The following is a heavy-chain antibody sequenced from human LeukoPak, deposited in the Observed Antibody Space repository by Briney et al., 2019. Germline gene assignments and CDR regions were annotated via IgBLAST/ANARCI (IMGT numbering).Heavy chain of an antibody. Sequence: PSETLSLTCAVFGASFSGYYWSWIRQPPGKGLEWIGEINHGGSTNYNPSLKSRVTISVDTSKNQFSLKLSSVTAADTAVYYCARGRGGNTLSYYYYMDVWGKGTTVTISS. V-gene: IGHV4-34*01. J-gene: IGHJ6*03. CDR2: INHGGST. CDR1: GASFSGYY. D-gene: IGHD4-23*01. CDR3: ARGRGGNTLSYYYYMDV.